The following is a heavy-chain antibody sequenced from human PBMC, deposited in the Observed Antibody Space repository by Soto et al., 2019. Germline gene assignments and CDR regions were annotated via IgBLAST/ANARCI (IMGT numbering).Heavy chain of an antibody. J-gene: IGHJ4*02. V-gene: IGHV1-69*06. CDR2: LIPLFGTA. D-gene: IGHD6-6*01. CDR3: AREREPEYSSSSHYYFDF. CDR1: GGTFSSYA. Sequence: ASVKVSCKASGGTFSSYAISWVRQAPGQGLEWMGGLIPLFGTANYAQKFQGRVTITADTSTRTAYMELSSLRSEDTAVYYCAREREPEYSSSSHYYFDFWGPGTLVSVS.